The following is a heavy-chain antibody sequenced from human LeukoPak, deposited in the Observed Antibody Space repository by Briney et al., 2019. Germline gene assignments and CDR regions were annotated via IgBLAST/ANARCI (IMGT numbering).Heavy chain of an antibody. Sequence: ASVKVSCKASGYTFTSYDINWVRQATGQGLEWMGWMNPNSGNTGYAQKFQGRVTITRNTSISTAYMELSSLRSEDTAVYYCASRRRWSGYDYAGYYFDYWGQGTLVTVSS. CDR2: MNPNSGNT. CDR1: GYTFTSYD. V-gene: IGHV1-8*03. J-gene: IGHJ4*02. CDR3: ASRRRWSGYDYAGYYFDY. D-gene: IGHD5-12*01.